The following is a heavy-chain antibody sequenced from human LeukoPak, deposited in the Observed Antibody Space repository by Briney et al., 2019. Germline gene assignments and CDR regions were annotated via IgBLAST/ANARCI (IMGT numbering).Heavy chain of an antibody. J-gene: IGHJ5*02. Sequence: PGGSLRLSCAASGFTFSSYAMSWVRQAPGKGLEWVGRIKSKTDGGTTDYAAPVKGRFTISRDDSKNTLYLQMNSLKTEDTAVYYCTTDLTTMIVVVISWGQGTLVTVSS. D-gene: IGHD3-22*01. CDR2: IKSKTDGGTT. CDR1: GFTFSSYA. CDR3: TTDLTTMIVVVIS. V-gene: IGHV3-15*01.